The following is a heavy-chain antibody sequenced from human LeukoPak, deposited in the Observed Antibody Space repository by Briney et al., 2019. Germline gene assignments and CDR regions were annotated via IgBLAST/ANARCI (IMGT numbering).Heavy chain of an antibody. V-gene: IGHV4-34*01. J-gene: IGHJ4*02. CDR2: INHSGST. Sequence: SETLSLTCAVYGVSFSGYYWSWIRQPPGKGLEWIGEINHSGSTNYNPSLKSRVTISVDTSKNQFSLKLSSVTAADTAVYYCARGTDYDSSGYYYLDYWGQGTLVTVSS. CDR3: ARGTDYDSSGYYYLDY. D-gene: IGHD3-22*01. CDR1: GVSFSGYY.